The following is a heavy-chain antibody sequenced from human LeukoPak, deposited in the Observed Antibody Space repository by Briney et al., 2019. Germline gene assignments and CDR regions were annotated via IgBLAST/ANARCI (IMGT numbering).Heavy chain of an antibody. Sequence: SVKVSCKASGGTFSSYAISWVLQAPGHGLEWMGGIIPIFGTANYAQKFQGRVTITADESTSTAYMELSSLRSEDTAVYYCVNNPGYDFWSGPFDYWGQGTLVTVSS. CDR1: GGTFSSYA. J-gene: IGHJ4*02. V-gene: IGHV1-69*13. CDR3: VNNPGYDFWSGPFDY. CDR2: IIPIFGTA. D-gene: IGHD3-3*01.